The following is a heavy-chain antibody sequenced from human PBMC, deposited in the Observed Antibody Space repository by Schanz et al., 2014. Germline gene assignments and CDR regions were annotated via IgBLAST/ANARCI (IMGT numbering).Heavy chain of an antibody. V-gene: IGHV1-46*01. CDR2: VNPSVRGT. Sequence: QVQLVQSGAEVKKPGASVKVSCKASGYTFTSDSMHWVRQAPGQGLEWMGIVNPSVRGTHFAREFQGRVTVTSDTSTSTVYMELSSLRSDDTAVYYCARGGGPEDVFDIWGQGTILTVSS. CDR3: ARGGGPEDVFDI. CDR1: GYTFTSDS. D-gene: IGHD5-12*01. J-gene: IGHJ3*02.